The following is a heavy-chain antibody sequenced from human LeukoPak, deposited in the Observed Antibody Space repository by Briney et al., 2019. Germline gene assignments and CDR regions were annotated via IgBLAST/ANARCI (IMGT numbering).Heavy chain of an antibody. V-gene: IGHV4-59*01. CDR3: AGRSARYFDS. Sequence: SETLSLTCTVSGDSIDSYYWSWIRQPPGEGLQRIGYVFYSGPTNYDASLKSRVAISVDRSKNQFSLKLTSVSAADTAVYHCAGRSARYFDSWGQGTPVTVSS. CDR1: GDSIDSYY. CDR2: VFYSGPT. D-gene: IGHD1-26*01. J-gene: IGHJ4*02.